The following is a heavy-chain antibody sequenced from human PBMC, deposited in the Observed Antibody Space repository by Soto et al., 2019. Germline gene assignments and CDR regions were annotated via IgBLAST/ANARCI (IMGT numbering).Heavy chain of an antibody. CDR2: IWYDGSNK. J-gene: IGHJ4*02. CDR3: AVGQGDYYDSSGYYGEFDY. Sequence: SGGSLRLSCAASGFTFSSYGMHWVRQAPGKGLEWVAVIWYDGSNKYYADSVKGRFTISRDNSKNTLYLQMNSLRAEDTAVYYCAVGQGDYYDSSGYYGEFDYWGQGTPVTVSS. CDR1: GFTFSSYG. D-gene: IGHD3-22*01. V-gene: IGHV3-33*01.